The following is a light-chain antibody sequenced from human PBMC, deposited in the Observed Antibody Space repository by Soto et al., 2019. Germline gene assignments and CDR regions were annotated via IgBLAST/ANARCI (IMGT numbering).Light chain of an antibody. Sequence: QSVLTQPRSVSGSAGQSVTISCTGTSSDVGAFNFVSWYRHHPGRAPKLMISDVTKRPSGVPDRFSGSKSGNTASLTISGLQAEDEADYYCCSYAGTSVLLFGGGTQLTVL. CDR3: CSYAGTSVLL. CDR2: DVT. J-gene: IGLJ2*01. V-gene: IGLV2-11*01. CDR1: SSDVGAFNF.